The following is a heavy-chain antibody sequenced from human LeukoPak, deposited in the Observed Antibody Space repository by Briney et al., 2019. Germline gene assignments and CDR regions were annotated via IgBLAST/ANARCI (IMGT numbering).Heavy chain of an antibody. Sequence: ASVKVSCKASGYSFSTHWMHWVRQAPGQGLEWMGWINPNSGGTNYAQKFQGRVTKTTDTSTSTAYMELRSLRSDDTAVYYCARDRVVGATTGVDYWGQGTLVTVSS. CDR2: INPNSGGT. CDR1: GYSFSTHW. J-gene: IGHJ4*02. D-gene: IGHD1-26*01. V-gene: IGHV1-2*02. CDR3: ARDRVVGATTGVDY.